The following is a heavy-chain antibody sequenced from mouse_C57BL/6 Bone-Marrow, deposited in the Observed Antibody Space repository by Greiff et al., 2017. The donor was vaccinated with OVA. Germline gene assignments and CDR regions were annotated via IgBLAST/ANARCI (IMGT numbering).Heavy chain of an antibody. V-gene: IGHV1-54*01. CDR2: INTGSGGT. Sequence: QVQLQQSGAGLVRPGTSVKLSCTASGFAFTNYVIDWVKQTPGQGLEWIGVINTGSGGTNYTEKVKGQVTLTADKSTSTSYMQLSSLTSEDSAVYVCADWDYAWFAYWGQGTLVTVSA. J-gene: IGHJ3*01. D-gene: IGHD2-4*01. CDR1: GFAFTNYV. CDR3: ADWDYAWFAY.